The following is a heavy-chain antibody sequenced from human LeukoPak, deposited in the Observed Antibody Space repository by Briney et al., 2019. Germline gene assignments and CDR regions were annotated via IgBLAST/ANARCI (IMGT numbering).Heavy chain of an antibody. CDR1: GGSISSGGYY. J-gene: IGHJ4*02. CDR3: ARHRPYYDILTGYSQSFDY. V-gene: IGHV4-31*03. Sequence: SQTLSLTCTVSGGSISSGGYYWSWIRQHPGKGLEWIGYIYYSGSTYYNPSLKSRVTISVDTSKNQFSLKLSSVTAADTAVYYCARHRPYYDILTGYSQSFDYWGQGTLVTVSS. CDR2: IYYSGST. D-gene: IGHD3-9*01.